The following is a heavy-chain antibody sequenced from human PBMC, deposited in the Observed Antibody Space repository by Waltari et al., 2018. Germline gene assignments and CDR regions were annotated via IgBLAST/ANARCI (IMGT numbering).Heavy chain of an antibody. Sequence: EVQLLESGGGLIQPGGSLRLSCAASGFTFSTLAMNWVRQAPGGGLDGVSGIITSSDTYDADSVKGRFTISRDNSKNILYLQMNSLRADDTAVYYCVKGDWGDFWGQGTLVTVSS. V-gene: IGHV3-23*01. CDR1: GFTFSTLA. D-gene: IGHD2-21*02. CDR2: IITSSDT. CDR3: VKGDWGDF. J-gene: IGHJ4*02.